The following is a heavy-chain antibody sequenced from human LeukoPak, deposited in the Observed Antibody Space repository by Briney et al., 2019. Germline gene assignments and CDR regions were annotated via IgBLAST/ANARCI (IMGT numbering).Heavy chain of an antibody. CDR1: GFTFSSYG. CDR2: VSYDGSNK. CDR3: AKQHGDYQYYFDY. D-gene: IGHD4-17*01. Sequence: PGGSLRLSCAASGFTFSSYGMHWVRQAPGKGLEWVAVVSYDGSNKYYADSVEGRFTISRDNSKNTLYLQMNSLRAEDTAVYYCAKQHGDYQYYFDYWGQGTLVTVSS. V-gene: IGHV3-30*18. J-gene: IGHJ4*02.